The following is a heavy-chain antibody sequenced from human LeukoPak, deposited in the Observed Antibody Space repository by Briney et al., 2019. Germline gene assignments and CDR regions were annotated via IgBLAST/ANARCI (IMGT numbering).Heavy chain of an antibody. CDR3: AKVPLLWYFDY. CDR2: ISSSSSYI. D-gene: IGHD2-21*01. V-gene: IGHV3-21*04. J-gene: IGHJ4*02. Sequence: GGSLRLSCAASGFTFSSYSMNWVRQAPGKGLEWVSSISSSSSYIYYADSVKGRFTISRDNSKNTLYLQMNSLRAEDTAVYYCAKVPLLWYFDYWGQGTLVTVSS. CDR1: GFTFSSYS.